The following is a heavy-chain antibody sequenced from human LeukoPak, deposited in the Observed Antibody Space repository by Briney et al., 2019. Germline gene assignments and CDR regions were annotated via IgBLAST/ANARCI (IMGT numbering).Heavy chain of an antibody. V-gene: IGHV4-39*01. CDR3: ARHLKYSNYPSDAFDI. CDR1: GGSISSSSYY. D-gene: IGHD4-11*01. CDR2: IYYSGST. J-gene: IGHJ3*02. Sequence: RASETLSLTCTVSGGSISSSSYYWGWIRQPPGKGLEWIGSIYYSGSTYYNPSLKSRVTISVDTSKNQFSLKLSSVTAADTAVYYCARHLKYSNYPSDAFDIWGQGTMVTVSS.